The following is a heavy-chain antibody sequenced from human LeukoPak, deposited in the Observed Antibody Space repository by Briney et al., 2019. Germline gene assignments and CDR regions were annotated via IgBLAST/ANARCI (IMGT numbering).Heavy chain of an antibody. Sequence: SETLSLTCTVSGGSISSYYWSWIRQPPGKGLEWIGYIYYSGSTNYNPSLKSRVTISVDTSKNQFSLKLSSVTAADTAVYYCAGGRSGYDDAFDIWGQGTMVTVSS. J-gene: IGHJ3*02. CDR2: IYYSGST. D-gene: IGHD3-3*01. V-gene: IGHV4-59*01. CDR3: AGGRSGYDDAFDI. CDR1: GGSISSYY.